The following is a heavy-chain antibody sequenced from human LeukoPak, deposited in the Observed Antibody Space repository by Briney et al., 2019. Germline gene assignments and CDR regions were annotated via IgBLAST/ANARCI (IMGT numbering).Heavy chain of an antibody. D-gene: IGHD6-13*01. CDR2: IKHDGSEQ. CDR1: GFTFTSYW. Sequence: GGSLRLSCAAPGFTFTSYWMSWMRQAPGKGLQWVANIKHDGSEQYYVDSVKGRFTISRDNAKNSLYLQMNSLGVEDTAVYYCKSGGAAPGNFDYWGQGALVTASS. J-gene: IGHJ4*02. V-gene: IGHV3-7*01. CDR3: KSGGAAPGNFDY.